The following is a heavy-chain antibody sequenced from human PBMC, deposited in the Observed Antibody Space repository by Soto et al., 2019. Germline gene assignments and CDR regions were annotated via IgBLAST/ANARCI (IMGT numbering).Heavy chain of an antibody. Sequence: SETLSLTCTVSGGSISSGGYYWSWIRQHPGKGLEWIGYIYYSGSTYYNPSLKSRVTISVDTSKNQFSLKLSSVTAADTAVYYCARGILTGYYQPFDYWGQGTLVTVSS. CDR1: GGSISSGGYY. D-gene: IGHD3-9*01. CDR3: ARGILTGYYQPFDY. CDR2: IYYSGST. V-gene: IGHV4-31*03. J-gene: IGHJ4*02.